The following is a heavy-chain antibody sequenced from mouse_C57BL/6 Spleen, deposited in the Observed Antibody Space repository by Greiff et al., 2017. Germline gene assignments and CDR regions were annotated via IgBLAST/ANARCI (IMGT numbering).Heavy chain of an antibody. J-gene: IGHJ2*01. V-gene: IGHV1-5*01. CDR3: TRSVYDGYSDY. Sequence: VQLQQSGTVLARPGASVKMSCKTSGYTFTSYWMHWVKQRPGQGLEWIGAIYPGNSDTSYNQKFKGKAKLTAVTSASTAYMELSSLTKEDSAVYYCTRSVYDGYSDYWGQGTTLTVSS. CDR2: IYPGNSDT. CDR1: GYTFTSYW. D-gene: IGHD2-3*01.